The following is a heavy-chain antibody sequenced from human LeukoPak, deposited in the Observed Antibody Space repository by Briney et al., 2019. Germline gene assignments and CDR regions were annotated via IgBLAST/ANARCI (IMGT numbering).Heavy chain of an antibody. V-gene: IGHV3-73*01. CDR3: TRSGSVVVVVAATRHYYYGMDV. CDR1: GFTFSGSA. J-gene: IGHJ6*04. CDR2: IRSKANSYAT. Sequence: GGSLRLSCAASGFTFSGSAMHWVRQASGKGLEWVGRIRSKANSYATAYAASVKGRFTISRDDSKNTAYLQMNSLKTEDTAVYYCTRSGSVVVVVAATRHYYYGMDVWGKGTTVTVSS. D-gene: IGHD2-15*01.